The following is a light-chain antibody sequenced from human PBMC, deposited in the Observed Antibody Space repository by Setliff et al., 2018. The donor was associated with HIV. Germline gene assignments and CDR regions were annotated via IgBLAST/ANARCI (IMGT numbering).Light chain of an antibody. CDR3: CSYAGSSALYV. CDR2: DVS. CDR1: SSDAGGYNY. V-gene: IGLV2-23*02. J-gene: IGLJ1*01. Sequence: QSVLTQPASVSGSPGQSITISCTGTSSDAGGYNYVSWYQQHPGKAPKLMIYDVSKRPSGVSNRFSGSKSGNTASLTISGLQAEDEADYYCCSYAGSSALYVFGTGTKVTVL.